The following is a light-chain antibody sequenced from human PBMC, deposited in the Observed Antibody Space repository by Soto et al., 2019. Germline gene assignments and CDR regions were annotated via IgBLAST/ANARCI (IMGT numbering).Light chain of an antibody. CDR1: QSVSSSY. J-gene: IGKJ5*01. V-gene: IGKV3-20*01. Sequence: PATVSFSPGDRATIPCRASQSVSSSYLAWYQQKPGQAPRLLIYRASSRATGIPDRFSGSGSGTDFTLTISRLEPEDFAVYYCQQYGSSPWTVGQGTRLEIK. CDR2: RAS. CDR3: QQYGSSPWT.